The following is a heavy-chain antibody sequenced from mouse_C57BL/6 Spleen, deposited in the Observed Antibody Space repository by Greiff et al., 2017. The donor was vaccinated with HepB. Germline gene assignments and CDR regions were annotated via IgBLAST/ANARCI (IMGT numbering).Heavy chain of an antibody. V-gene: IGHV5-6*01. D-gene: IGHD2-3*01. J-gene: IGHJ2*01. CDR1: GFTFSSYG. CDR2: ISSGGSYT. CDR3: ARRVTRGYFDY. Sequence: DVQLQESGGDLVKPGGSLKLSCAASGFTFSSYGMSWVRQTPDKRLEWVATISSGGSYTYYPDSVKGRFTISRDNAKNTLYLQMSSLKSEDTAMYYCARRVTRGYFDYWGQGTTLTVSS.